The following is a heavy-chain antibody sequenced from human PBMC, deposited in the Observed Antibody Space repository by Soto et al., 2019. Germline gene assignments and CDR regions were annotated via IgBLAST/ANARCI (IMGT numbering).Heavy chain of an antibody. CDR1: GFNISSSSYY. J-gene: IGHJ5*02. CDR2: IYYSGST. V-gene: IGHV4-39*01. D-gene: IGHD3-10*01. Sequence: SETLSLTSTVSGFNISSSSYYWGWIRQPPGKGLEWIGSIYYSGSTYYNPSLKSRVTISVDTSKNQFSLKLSSVTAADTAVYYCARTLDITMPHRNWFDPWGQGTLVTVSS. CDR3: ARTLDITMPHRNWFDP.